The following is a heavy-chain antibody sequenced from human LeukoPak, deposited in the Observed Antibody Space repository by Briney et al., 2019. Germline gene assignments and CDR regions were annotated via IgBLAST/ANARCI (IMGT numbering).Heavy chain of an antibody. CDR1: GGSISSGSYY. J-gene: IGHJ5*02. Sequence: PSETLSLTCTVSGGSISSGSYYWSWIRQPAGKGLEWIGRIYSSGSTNYNPSLKSRVTISVDTSKNQFSLKLSSVTAADTAVYYCAREGRYCSSTSCYWGTGLYNWFDPWGQGTLVTVPS. CDR2: IYSSGST. CDR3: AREGRYCSSTSCYWGTGLYNWFDP. D-gene: IGHD2-2*01. V-gene: IGHV4-61*02.